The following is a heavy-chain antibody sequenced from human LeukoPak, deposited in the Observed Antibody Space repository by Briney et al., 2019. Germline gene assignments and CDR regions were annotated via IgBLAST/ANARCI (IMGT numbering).Heavy chain of an antibody. J-gene: IGHJ3*02. V-gene: IGHV4-39*01. CDR1: GGSISSGSYY. CDR3: ARHGPGSISGAFDI. CDR2: IYYSGNT. Sequence: PSQTLSLTCTVSGGSISSGSYYWGWIRQPPGKGLEWIGSIYYSGNTYYNPSLKSRVTRSVDTSKNQFSLKLSSVTAADTAVYYCARHGPGSISGAFDIWGQGTMVTVSS. D-gene: IGHD3-10*01.